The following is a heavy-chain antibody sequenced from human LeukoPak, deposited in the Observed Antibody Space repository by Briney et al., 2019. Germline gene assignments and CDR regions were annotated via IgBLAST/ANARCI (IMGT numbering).Heavy chain of an antibody. CDR2: FDVIDGET. J-gene: IGHJ4*02. D-gene: IGHD5-18*01. Sequence: PGGSVKVSCTVSGSSLTELSLYWVRQAPGKGLEWMGGFDVIDGETFYAQKFQGRVTMTEDSSADTAYMELRSLTSDDTALYYCAAGRPYSLLDYWGQGTLVTVS. CDR3: AAGRPYSLLDY. V-gene: IGHV1-24*01. CDR1: GSSLTELS.